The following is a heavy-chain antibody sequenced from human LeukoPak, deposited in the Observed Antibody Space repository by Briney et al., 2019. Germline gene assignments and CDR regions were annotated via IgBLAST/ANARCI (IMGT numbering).Heavy chain of an antibody. Sequence: GESLRLSCAASGFSFSRYWMSWVRQAPVRGLEWVANIKPDGSEIYYVDSVKGRFTISRDNAKNSLYLQINSVRAEDTAVYYCSVSLNYWGQGTLVTVSS. V-gene: IGHV3-7*01. CDR2: IKPDGSEI. CDR3: SVSLNY. J-gene: IGHJ4*02. CDR1: GFSFSRYW.